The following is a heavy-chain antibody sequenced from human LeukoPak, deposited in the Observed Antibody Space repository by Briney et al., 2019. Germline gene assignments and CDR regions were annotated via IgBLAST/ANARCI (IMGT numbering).Heavy chain of an antibody. V-gene: IGHV4-59*01. Sequence: SETLSLTCTVSGGSISSYYWSWIRQPPGKGLEWIGYIYYSGSTNYNPSLKSRVTISVDTSKNQFSLKLSSVTAADTAVYYCARILDPLYYMDVWGKGTTVTVSS. J-gene: IGHJ6*03. D-gene: IGHD3-3*01. CDR1: GGSISSYY. CDR2: IYYSGST. CDR3: ARILDPLYYMDV.